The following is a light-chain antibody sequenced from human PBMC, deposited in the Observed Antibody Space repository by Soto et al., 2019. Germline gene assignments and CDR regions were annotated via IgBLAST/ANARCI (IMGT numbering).Light chain of an antibody. CDR3: QHLSFCPST. CDR2: DAS. Sequence: EIGLTQAPATLSLSTGERAALSCRASQSVSSYLACYQQKPGQAPSLLIYDASKRAPGIPARFTGSGSGTDFTLTRSSLGPECFAVYFCQHLSFCPSTFVWGTKVQI. J-gene: IGKJ4*01. CDR1: QSVSSY. V-gene: IGKV3-11*01.